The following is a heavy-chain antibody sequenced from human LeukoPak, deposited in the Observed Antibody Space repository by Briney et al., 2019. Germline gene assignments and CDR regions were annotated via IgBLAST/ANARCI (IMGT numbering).Heavy chain of an antibody. CDR3: ARGAYCSGGRCPGAFDI. D-gene: IGHD2-15*01. V-gene: IGHV3-33*01. CDR2: ICYDGSNK. CDR1: GFTFSTYA. J-gene: IGHJ3*02. Sequence: GRSLRLSCAASGFTFSTYAMYWVRQAPGKGLEWVTVICYDGSNKYYADSVKGRFTISRDNSKNTLYLQMNSLRADDTAVYYCARGAYCSGGRCPGAFDIWGQGTMVTVSS.